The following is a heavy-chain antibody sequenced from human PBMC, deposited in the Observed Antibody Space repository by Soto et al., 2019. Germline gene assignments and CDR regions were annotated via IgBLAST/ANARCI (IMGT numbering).Heavy chain of an antibody. CDR2: INAGNGNT. D-gene: IGHD6-19*01. CDR1: GYTFTSYA. CDR3: ARGVAGPLHWFDP. J-gene: IGHJ5*02. V-gene: IGHV1-3*01. Sequence: ASVKVSCKASGYTFTSYAMHWVRQAPRQRLEWMGWINAGNGNTKYSQKLQGRVTITRDTSASTAYMELSSLRSEDTAVYYCARGVAGPLHWFDPWGQGTLVTVSS.